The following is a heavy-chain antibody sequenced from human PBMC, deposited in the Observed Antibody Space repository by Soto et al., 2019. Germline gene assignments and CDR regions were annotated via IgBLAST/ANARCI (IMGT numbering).Heavy chain of an antibody. Sequence: PSETLSLTCTVSGGSISSYYWSWIRQPPGKGLEWIGYIYYSGSTNYNPSLKSRVTISVDTSKNQFSLKLSSVTAADTAVYYCARWGSSGWYGLYGMDVWGQGTKVTVSS. CDR2: IYYSGST. J-gene: IGHJ6*02. CDR1: GGSISSYY. V-gene: IGHV4-59*01. D-gene: IGHD6-19*01. CDR3: ARWGSSGWYGLYGMDV.